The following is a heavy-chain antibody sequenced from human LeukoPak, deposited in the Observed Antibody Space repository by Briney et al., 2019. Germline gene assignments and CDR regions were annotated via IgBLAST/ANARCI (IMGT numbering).Heavy chain of an antibody. V-gene: IGHV4-31*03. CDR2: IYYTGSS. D-gene: IGHD6-19*01. Sequence: SETLSLTCTVSGGSIGSGAYYWSWIRQHPGKGLEWIGYIYYTGSSYYNPSLKSRVTISVDTSQNQFSLKLSSVTAADTAVYYCARHNPLSSGWYSFDYWGQGTLVTVSS. J-gene: IGHJ4*02. CDR3: ARHNPLSSGWYSFDY. CDR1: GGSIGSGAYY.